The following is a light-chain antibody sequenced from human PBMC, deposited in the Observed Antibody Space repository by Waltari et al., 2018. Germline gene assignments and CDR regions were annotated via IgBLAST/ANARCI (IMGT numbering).Light chain of an antibody. CDR2: DAS. CDR3: QQYTNWPLT. V-gene: IGKV3D-15*01. J-gene: IGKJ4*01. CDR1: PSTNST. Sequence: PASGDRPSTNSTLPWYQQKPGQAPRLLLYDASTSATGIPVRFSGSGSGTYFTLTISSLQSEDFAVYYCQQYTNWPLTFGGGTKVEI.